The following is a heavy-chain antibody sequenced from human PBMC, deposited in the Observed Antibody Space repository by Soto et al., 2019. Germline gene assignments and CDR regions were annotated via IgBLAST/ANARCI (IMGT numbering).Heavy chain of an antibody. V-gene: IGHV3-74*01. Sequence: GWSLRLSCAASGFTFGGHWMHWVRQVSGKGLVWVSLISNDGSITGYAESVKGRFTISRDNAKNTLYLQMNSLRGEDTAVYYCARAVGPTRNGMAVWGQGTTVTVS. J-gene: IGHJ6*01. CDR1: GFTFGGHW. D-gene: IGHD1-26*01. CDR3: ARAVGPTRNGMAV. CDR2: ISNDGSIT.